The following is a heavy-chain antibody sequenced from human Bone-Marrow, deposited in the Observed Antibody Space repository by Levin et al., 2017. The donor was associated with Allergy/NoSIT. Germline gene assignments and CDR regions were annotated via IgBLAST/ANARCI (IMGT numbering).Heavy chain of an antibody. CDR1: GYTFTGYY. Sequence: GESLKISCKTSGYTFTGYYLHWVRQAPGQGLEWMGWINPHSGGTNYAQNFQGRVTMTTSLGTAYMELSSLRYDDTAMYFCARDRAIAVAGIRADAFDIWGQGTRVTVSS. CDR2: INPHSGGT. CDR3: ARDRAIAVAGIRADAFDI. V-gene: IGHV1-2*02. J-gene: IGHJ3*02. D-gene: IGHD6-19*01.